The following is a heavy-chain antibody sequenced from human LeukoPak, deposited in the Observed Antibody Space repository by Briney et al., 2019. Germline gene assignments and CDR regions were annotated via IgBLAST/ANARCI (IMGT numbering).Heavy chain of an antibody. CDR3: ASERDQLLLRYYYYYYGMDV. Sequence: GASVKVSCKASGGTCSSYAISWVRQAPGQGLKWMGRIIPIFGIANYAQKFQGRVTITADKSTSTAYMELSSLRSEDTAVYYCASERDQLLLRYYYYYYGMDVWGQGTTVTVSS. V-gene: IGHV1-69*04. CDR1: GGTCSSYA. D-gene: IGHD2-2*01. CDR2: IIPIFGIA. J-gene: IGHJ6*02.